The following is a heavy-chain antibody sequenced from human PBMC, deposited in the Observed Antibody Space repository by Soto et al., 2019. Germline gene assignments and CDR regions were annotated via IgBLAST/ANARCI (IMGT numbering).Heavy chain of an antibody. CDR3: ARDGRDGFPLDY. Sequence: GGSLRLSCATSGFSVSSHHMNWVRQAPGKGLEWVSVMYSGGTTYYPDPLKGRCTISRDNSKNMLYLQVDNLRADDTAVYYCARDGRDGFPLDYWGQGTLVTVSS. CDR2: MYSGGTT. J-gene: IGHJ4*02. CDR1: GFSVSSHH. V-gene: IGHV3-53*01. D-gene: IGHD1-1*01.